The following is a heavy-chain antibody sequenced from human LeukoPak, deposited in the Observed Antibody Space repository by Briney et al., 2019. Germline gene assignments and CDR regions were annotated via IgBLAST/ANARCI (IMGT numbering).Heavy chain of an antibody. V-gene: IGHV1-8*01. Sequence: GASVKVSCKASGYTFTRYDINWVRQATGQGLEWMGWMNPNSGNTGYAQKFQGRVTMTRNTSISTAYMELSSLRSEDTAVYYCARGRGSTNPFDYWGQGTLVTVSS. D-gene: IGHD1-14*01. CDR2: MNPNSGNT. J-gene: IGHJ4*02. CDR1: GYTFTRYD. CDR3: ARGRGSTNPFDY.